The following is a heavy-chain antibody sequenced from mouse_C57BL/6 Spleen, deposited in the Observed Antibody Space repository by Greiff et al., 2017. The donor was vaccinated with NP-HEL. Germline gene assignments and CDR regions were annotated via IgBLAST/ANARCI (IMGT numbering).Heavy chain of an antibody. CDR3: ARYDYDAYFDY. CDR1: GYTFTSYW. V-gene: IGHV1-69*01. CDR2: IDPSDSYT. Sequence: VQLQQPGAELVMPGASVKLSCKASGYTFTSYWMHWVKQRPGQGLEWIGEIDPSDSYTNYTQKFKGKSTLTVDKSSSTAYMQLSSLTSEDSAVYYCARYDYDAYFDYWGQGTTLTVSS. J-gene: IGHJ2*01. D-gene: IGHD2-4*01.